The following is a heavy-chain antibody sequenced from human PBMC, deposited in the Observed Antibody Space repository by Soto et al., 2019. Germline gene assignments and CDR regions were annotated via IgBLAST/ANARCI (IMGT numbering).Heavy chain of an antibody. CDR2: IIPIFGTA. J-gene: IGHJ6*02. V-gene: IGHV1-69*12. CDR3: ACTVSNYYYYGMDV. CDR1: GGTFSSYA. D-gene: IGHD2-8*01. Sequence: QVQLVQSGAEVKKPGSSVKVSCKASGGTFSSYAISWVRQAPGQGLEWMGGIIPIFGTADYAQKFQGRVTSAADESTSTAYMELSSLRSEDTAVYYCACTVSNYYYYGMDVWGQGTTVTVSS.